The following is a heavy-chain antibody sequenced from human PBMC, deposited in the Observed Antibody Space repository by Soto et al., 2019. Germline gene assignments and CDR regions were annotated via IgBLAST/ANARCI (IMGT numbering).Heavy chain of an antibody. D-gene: IGHD3-10*01. Sequence: EVQLVESGGGLVQPGRSLRLSCAASGFRFDDYAMHWVRHVPGKGLEWVSSINWNSAHIHYADFVKGRFSISRDNANNLLYLHMDSLRPEDTALYFCAKDIRGSPRYDGIDVWGQGTTVTVSS. J-gene: IGHJ6*02. CDR3: AKDIRGSPRYDGIDV. CDR2: INWNSAHI. CDR1: GFRFDDYA. V-gene: IGHV3-9*01.